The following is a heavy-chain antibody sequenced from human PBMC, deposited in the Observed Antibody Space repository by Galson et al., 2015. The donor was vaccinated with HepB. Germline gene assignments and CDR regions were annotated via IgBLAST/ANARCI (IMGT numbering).Heavy chain of an antibody. CDR1: GFTFSDYY. J-gene: IGHJ4*02. V-gene: IGHV3-11*01. Sequence: SLRLSCAASGFTFSDYYMSWIRQAPGKGLEWVSYISGSGNTIYYADSVKSRFSISRDNAKSSLYLQMNSLRAEDTAVYYCARDRNTMVRGRFHYWGQGILVTVSS. CDR2: ISGSGNTI. D-gene: IGHD3-10*01. CDR3: ARDRNTMVRGRFHY.